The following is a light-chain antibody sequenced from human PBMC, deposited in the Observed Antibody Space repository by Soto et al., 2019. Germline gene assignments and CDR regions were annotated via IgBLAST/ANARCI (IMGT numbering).Light chain of an antibody. J-gene: IGKJ1*01. CDR2: SAS. V-gene: IGKV3-20*01. Sequence: EVVLTQSPDTLSLSPGERATLSCRASQSVSSTYFAWYQQKPGQAPRLLIYSASTRATGIPDRFSGSGSGTDFSLTISRLEPEDFAVYYCQQYGSSQWTFGQGTKVDI. CDR3: QQYGSSQWT. CDR1: QSVSSTY.